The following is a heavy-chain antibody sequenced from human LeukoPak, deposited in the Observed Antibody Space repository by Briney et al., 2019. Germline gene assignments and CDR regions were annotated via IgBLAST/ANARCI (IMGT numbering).Heavy chain of an antibody. Sequence: PSQTLSLTCTVSGGSISSGDYYWSWIRQPPGKGLEWIAYMYYSGSTNYNPSLKSRVTISVDTSKNQFSLKLSSVTAADTAVYYCARHWELLEGDYYYYYMDVWGKGTTVTVSS. J-gene: IGHJ6*03. D-gene: IGHD1-26*01. CDR2: MYYSGST. V-gene: IGHV4-30-4*01. CDR3: ARHWELLEGDYYYYYMDV. CDR1: GGSISSGDYY.